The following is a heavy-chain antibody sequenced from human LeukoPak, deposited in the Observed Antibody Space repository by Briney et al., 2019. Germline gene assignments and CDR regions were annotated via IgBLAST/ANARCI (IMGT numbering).Heavy chain of an antibody. CDR3: ARHLRVYRRTSYYFDY. J-gene: IGHJ4*02. CDR1: GGSISSSSYY. D-gene: IGHD6-6*01. V-gene: IGHV4-39*01. Sequence: PSETLSLTCTVSGGSISSSSYYWGWIRQPPGKGLEWIGRIYYSRSTYYNPSLKSRVTISVHTSKNQFSLKLSSVTGADTAVYYCARHLRVYRRTSYYFDYWGRGTLVAVSS. CDR2: IYYSRST.